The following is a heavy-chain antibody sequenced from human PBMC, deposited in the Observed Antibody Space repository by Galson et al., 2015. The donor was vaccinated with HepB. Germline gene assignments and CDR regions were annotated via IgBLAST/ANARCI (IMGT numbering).Heavy chain of an antibody. V-gene: IGHV1-2*06. CDR3: ARDVDWALDY. CDR1: GYTFIDYY. D-gene: IGHD3-9*01. J-gene: IGHJ4*02. Sequence: SVKVSCKASGYTFIDYYIHWVRQAPGQGLEWMGRINPNSGGTDYAQKFQGRVTMTRDTSISTGYMELRSLRSADTAVYYCARDVDWALDYWGQGTLVTVSS. CDR2: INPNSGGT.